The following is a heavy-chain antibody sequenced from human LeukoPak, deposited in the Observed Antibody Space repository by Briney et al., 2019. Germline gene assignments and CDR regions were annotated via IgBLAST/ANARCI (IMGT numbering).Heavy chain of an antibody. CDR1: GGTFSSYA. Sequence: SVKVSCKAAGGTFSSYAISWVRQGPGQGLEWMGRIIPFLGGANCAQKFQGRVTITADKSTSTAYMELSSLRSEDTAVYYCARKGEDYGSGSYHLRYYYYYGMDVWGQGTTVTLS. CDR3: ARKGEDYGSGSYHLRYYYYYGMDV. J-gene: IGHJ6*02. CDR2: IIPFLGGA. D-gene: IGHD3-10*01. V-gene: IGHV1-69*04.